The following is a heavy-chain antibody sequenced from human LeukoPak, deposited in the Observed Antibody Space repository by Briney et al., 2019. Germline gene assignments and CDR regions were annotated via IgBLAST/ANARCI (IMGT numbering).Heavy chain of an antibody. V-gene: IGHV3-21*01. J-gene: IGHJ4*02. Sequence: PGGSLRLSCAASGFTFSSYSMNWVRQAPGKGLEWVSSISSSSSYIYYADSVKGRFTISRDNAKNSLYLQMNSLRAEDTAVYYCAKAFRRGYFDYWGQGTLVTVSS. D-gene: IGHD1-26*01. CDR3: AKAFRRGYFDY. CDR2: ISSSSSYI. CDR1: GFTFSSYS.